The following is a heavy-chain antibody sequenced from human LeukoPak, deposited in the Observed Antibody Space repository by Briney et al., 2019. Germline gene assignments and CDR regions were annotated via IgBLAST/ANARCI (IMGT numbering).Heavy chain of an antibody. CDR2: VSYSGTP. CDR3: ARDRHYDSSGYYSGYFDY. Sequence: SQTLSLTCTVSGYSISNYYWSWIRQPPGKGLEWIGYVSYSGTPDYNPSLKSRVTISVDTSKNQFSLKLSSVTAADTAVYYCARDRHYDSSGYYSGYFDYWGQGTLVTVSS. D-gene: IGHD3-22*01. CDR1: GYSISNYY. V-gene: IGHV4-59*01. J-gene: IGHJ4*02.